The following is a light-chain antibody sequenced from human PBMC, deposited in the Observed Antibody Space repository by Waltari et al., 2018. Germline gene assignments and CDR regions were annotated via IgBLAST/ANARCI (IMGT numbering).Light chain of an antibody. CDR2: EGS. CDR1: SSDVGSYNL. V-gene: IGLV2-23*01. J-gene: IGLJ2*01. CDR3: CSYAGISTLV. Sequence: QSALTQPASVSGSPGQSITISCTGTSSDVGSYNLVSWYQQHPGKAPKLMIYEGSKRPSGVSNRFSVSKSGNTASLTISGLQAEDEADYYCCSYAGISTLVFGGGTKLTVL.